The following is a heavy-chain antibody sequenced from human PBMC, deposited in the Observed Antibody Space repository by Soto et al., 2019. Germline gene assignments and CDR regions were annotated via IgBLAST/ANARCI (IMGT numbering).Heavy chain of an antibody. Sequence: QLQLQESGPGLVKPSETLSLTYTVSGGSISSSSSYWGWIRQPPGKGLEWIGSINYSGSTYYNPSLKSRITISVDTSKNQFSLKLSSVTAADTAVYFCAKTGFWSDYRVADYWGQGTLVTVSS. CDR3: AKTGFWSDYRVADY. D-gene: IGHD3-3*01. V-gene: IGHV4-39*01. J-gene: IGHJ4*02. CDR2: INYSGST. CDR1: GGSISSSSSY.